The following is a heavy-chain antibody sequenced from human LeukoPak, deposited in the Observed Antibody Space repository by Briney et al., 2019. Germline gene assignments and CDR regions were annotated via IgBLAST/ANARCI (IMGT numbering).Heavy chain of an antibody. CDR2: IHDSGST. CDR3: ARGGWYEDY. J-gene: IGHJ4*02. CDR1: GGSISGHY. Sequence: KTSETLSLTCTVSGGSISGHYWSWIRQPPGKGLEWIAYIHDSGSTNYNASLTSRVTLSVDTSKNQFSLKLTSVTAADTAVYYCARGGWYEDYWGQGTLATVSS. V-gene: IGHV4-59*11. D-gene: IGHD6-19*01.